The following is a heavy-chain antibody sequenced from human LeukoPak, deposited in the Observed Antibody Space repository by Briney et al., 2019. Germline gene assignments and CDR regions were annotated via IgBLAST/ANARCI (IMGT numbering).Heavy chain of an antibody. CDR2: IFYSGST. V-gene: IGHV4-39*01. D-gene: IGHD2-2*01. Sequence: PSETLSLTCSVSGGSIGSSSYFWGCIRQPPGKGLEWIGHIFYSGSTYYNPSLKSRVTISVDTSKNQFSLHLNSVTAADTATCYCARRGITYSSSFFDFWGQGTLVTVSS. CDR3: ARRGITYSSSFFDF. J-gene: IGHJ4*02. CDR1: GGSIGSSSYF.